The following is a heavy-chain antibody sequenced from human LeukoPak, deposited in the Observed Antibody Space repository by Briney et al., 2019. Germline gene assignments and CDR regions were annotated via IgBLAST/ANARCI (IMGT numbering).Heavy chain of an antibody. CDR1: GGTFSSYV. Sequence: SVKLCCTASGGTFSSYVTNWVRQAPGQGLEWRGGILPIFGTSIYSQQFQGRVTITADESTNTAYMKLNRLRSDDTATYYCARAEDQGRYFDWLPVFDPWGQGTLVTVSS. CDR2: ILPIFGTS. CDR3: ARAEDQGRYFDWLPVFDP. D-gene: IGHD3-9*01. V-gene: IGHV1-69*01. J-gene: IGHJ5*02.